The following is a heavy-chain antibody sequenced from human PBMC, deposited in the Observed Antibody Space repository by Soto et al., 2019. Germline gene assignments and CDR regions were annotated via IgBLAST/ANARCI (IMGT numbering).Heavy chain of an antibody. CDR2: ISSSSYI. D-gene: IGHD3-22*01. CDR1: GFTVSSNY. CDR3: ARGLYYYDSSGYYGN. J-gene: IGHJ4*02. Sequence: GGSLGLSCAAPGFTVSSNYMSWVRQAPGKGLEWVSSISSSSYIYYADSVKGRFTISRDNAKNSLYLQMNSLRAEDTAVYYCARGLYYYDSSGYYGNWGQGTLVTVSS. V-gene: IGHV3-21*01.